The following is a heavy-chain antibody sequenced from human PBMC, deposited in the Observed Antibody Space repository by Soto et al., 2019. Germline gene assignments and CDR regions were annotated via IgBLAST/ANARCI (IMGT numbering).Heavy chain of an antibody. Sequence: QITLKESGPTLVKPTQTLTLTCTFSGFSLSSTRMAVGWIRQPPGKALEWLALIYWDDDKRHSPFLKSRLTITTHTSKNQVVLTMPNMDPVDTARYYCAHIVVAGLGYDFDYWGQGTLVTVS. CDR1: GFSLSSTRMA. CDR3: AHIVVAGLGYDFDY. D-gene: IGHD6-19*01. CDR2: IYWDDDK. V-gene: IGHV2-5*02. J-gene: IGHJ4*02.